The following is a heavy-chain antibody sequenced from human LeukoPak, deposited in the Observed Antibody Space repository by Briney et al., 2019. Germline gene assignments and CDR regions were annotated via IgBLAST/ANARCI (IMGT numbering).Heavy chain of an antibody. D-gene: IGHD1-1*01. CDR1: GGPISSYY. J-gene: IGHJ6*03. CDR3: ARYSDGYYYYYMDV. CDR2: IYYSGST. V-gene: IGHV4-59*01. Sequence: PSETPSLTCTASGGPISSYYWSWIRPPPGKRLEGFGYIYYSGSTNYNPSLKSRVTISVDTSKNQFSLKLSSVTAADAAVYYCARYSDGYYYYYMDVWGKGTTVTVSS.